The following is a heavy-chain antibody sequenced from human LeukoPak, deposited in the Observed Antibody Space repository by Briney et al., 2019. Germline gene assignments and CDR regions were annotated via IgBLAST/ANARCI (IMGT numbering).Heavy chain of an antibody. V-gene: IGHV3-30*02. CDR3: ARDRTAYSYGTFFAY. Sequence: GGSLRLSCAASGFTFSSYAMSWVRQAPGKGLEWVAFIQYDGSNKFYADSVKGRFTISRDNSRNTLYLQMNSLRAEDTAVYYCARDRTAYSYGTFFAYWGQGTLVTVSS. CDR1: GFTFSSYA. D-gene: IGHD5-18*01. CDR2: IQYDGSNK. J-gene: IGHJ4*02.